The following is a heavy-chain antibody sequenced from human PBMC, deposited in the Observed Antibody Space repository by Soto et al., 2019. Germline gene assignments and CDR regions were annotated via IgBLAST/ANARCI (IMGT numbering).Heavy chain of an antibody. CDR3: ARDKGFEGGIAAHLSVGMDV. CDR1: GFTFSSYA. J-gene: IGHJ6*02. CDR2: ISYDGSNK. D-gene: IGHD6-13*01. V-gene: IGHV3-30-3*01. Sequence: GGSLRLSCAASGFTFSSYAMHWVRQAPGKGLEWVAVISYDGSNKYYADSVKGRFTISRDNSKNTLYLQMNSLRAEDTAVYYCARDKGFEGGIAAHLSVGMDVWGQGTTVTVSS.